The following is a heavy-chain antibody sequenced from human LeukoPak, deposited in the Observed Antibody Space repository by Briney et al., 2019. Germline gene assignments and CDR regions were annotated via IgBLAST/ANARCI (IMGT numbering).Heavy chain of an antibody. V-gene: IGHV1-24*01. CDR2: FDPEDGET. Sequence: GASVKVSCKVSGYTLTELSMHWVRQAPGKGLEWMGGFDPEDGETIYAQKFQGRVTMTEDTSTDTAYMELSSLRSEDTAVYYCATDGGGYYGSGSYYHWGQGTLVTVSS. D-gene: IGHD3-10*01. J-gene: IGHJ4*02. CDR1: GYTLTELS. CDR3: ATDGGGYYGSGSYYH.